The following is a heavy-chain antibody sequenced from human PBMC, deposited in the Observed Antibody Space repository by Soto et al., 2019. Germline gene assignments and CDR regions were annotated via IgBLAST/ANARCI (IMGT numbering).Heavy chain of an antibody. J-gene: IGHJ3*02. V-gene: IGHV1-24*01. Sequence: ASVKVSCKVSGYTLTELSMHWVRQAPAKGLEWMGGFDPEDGETIYAQKFQGRVTMTEDTSTDTAYMELSSLRSEDTAVYYCATGLSGAIADKLCAFDIWGQGTMVTVS. CDR3: ATGLSGAIADKLCAFDI. CDR1: GYTLTELS. CDR2: FDPEDGET. D-gene: IGHD1-26*01.